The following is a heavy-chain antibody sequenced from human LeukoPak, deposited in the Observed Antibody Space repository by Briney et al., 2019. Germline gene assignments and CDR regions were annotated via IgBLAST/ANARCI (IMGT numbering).Heavy chain of an antibody. V-gene: IGHV4-59*08. J-gene: IGHJ6*02. CDR3: ARFFGSWYGMDV. D-gene: IGHD6-13*01. Sequence: SETLSLTCSVSGGSVSNYYWSWIRQPPGKGLEWIGYIYCSGSTNYNPSLESRVTISVDTSKNQFSPKLSSVTAADTAVYYCARFFGSWYGMDVWGQGTTVTVSS. CDR1: GGSVSNYY. CDR2: IYCSGST.